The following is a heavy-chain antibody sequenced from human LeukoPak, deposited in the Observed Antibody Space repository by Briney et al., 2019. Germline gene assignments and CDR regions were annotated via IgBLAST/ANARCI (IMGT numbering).Heavy chain of an antibody. V-gene: IGHV3-53*01. D-gene: IGHD3-22*01. CDR2: IYSGGST. CDR3: ARALYGVVVLDY. J-gene: IGHJ4*02. Sequence: GRSLRLSCAASGFTDSSNYMSWVRQAPGKGLEWVSVIYSGGSTYYADSVKGRFTISRDNSKNTLYLQMNSLRAEDTAVYYCARALYGVVVLDYWGQGTLVTVSS. CDR1: GFTDSSNY.